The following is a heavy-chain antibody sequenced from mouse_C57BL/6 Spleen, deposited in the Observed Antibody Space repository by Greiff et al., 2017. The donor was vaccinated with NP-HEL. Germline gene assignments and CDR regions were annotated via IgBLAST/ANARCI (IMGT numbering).Heavy chain of an antibody. D-gene: IGHD1-1*01. V-gene: IGHV1-22*01. J-gene: IGHJ4*01. CDR2: INPNNGGT. CDR1: GYTFTDYN. CDR3: AWGSSLYYYAMDY. Sequence: EVQLQQSGPELVKPGASVKMSCKASGYTFTDYNMHWVKQSHGKSLEWIGYINPNNGGTSYNQKFKGKATLTVNKSSSTAYMELRSLTSEDSAVYYGAWGSSLYYYAMDYWGQGTSVTVSS.